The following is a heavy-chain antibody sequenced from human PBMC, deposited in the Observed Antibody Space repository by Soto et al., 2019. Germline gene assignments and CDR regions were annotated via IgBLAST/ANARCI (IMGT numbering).Heavy chain of an antibody. D-gene: IGHD3-10*01. CDR3: ARQFYGSGSRGALDI. J-gene: IGHJ3*02. V-gene: IGHV4-30-4*01. Sequence: PSETLSLTCTVSGGSISSGDYYWSWIRQPPGKGLEWIGYIYYSGSTNYNPSLKSRVTISVDTSKNQFSLKLSSVTAADTAVYYCARQFYGSGSRGALDIWGQGTMVTVS. CDR1: GGSISSGDYY. CDR2: IYYSGST.